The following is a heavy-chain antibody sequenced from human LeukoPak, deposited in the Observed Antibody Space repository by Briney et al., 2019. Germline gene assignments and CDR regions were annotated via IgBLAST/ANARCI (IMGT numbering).Heavy chain of an antibody. Sequence: GGSLRLSCATSAFTFDTYGLIWVRQDSGKGLEWVGLIDRKVKGYATAFAASVKGRFTISRDDSQNTAFLHMDTLKTEDTALYYCTKDSGTYNWLDPWGQGTLVTVSS. J-gene: IGHJ5*02. D-gene: IGHD1-26*01. CDR2: IDRKVKGYAT. CDR3: TKDSGTYNWLDP. CDR1: AFTFDTYG. V-gene: IGHV3-73*01.